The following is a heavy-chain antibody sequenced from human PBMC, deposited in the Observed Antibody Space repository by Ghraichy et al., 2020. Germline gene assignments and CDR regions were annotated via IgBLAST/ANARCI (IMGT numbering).Heavy chain of an antibody. CDR3: ARAIGYDFWSGPLGWFDP. CDR2: IYYSGST. J-gene: IGHJ5*02. Sequence: ESLNISCTVSGGSISSYYWSWIRQPPGKGLEWIGYIYYSGSTNYNPSLKSRVTISVDTSKNQFSLKLSSVTAADTAVYYCARAIGYDFWSGPLGWFDPWGQGTLVTVSS. V-gene: IGHV4-59*01. D-gene: IGHD3-3*01. CDR1: GGSISSYY.